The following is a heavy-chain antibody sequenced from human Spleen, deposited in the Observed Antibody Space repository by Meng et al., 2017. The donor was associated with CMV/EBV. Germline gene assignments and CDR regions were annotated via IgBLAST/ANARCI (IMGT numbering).Heavy chain of an antibody. Sequence: SISSSSYYWGWIRQPPGKGLEWIGSIYYSGSTYYNPSLKSRVTISVDTSKNQFSLKLSSVTAADTAVYYCAFSEYDILTGYYSPFDYWGQGTLVTVSS. CDR1: SISSSSYY. D-gene: IGHD3-9*01. CDR2: IYYSGST. CDR3: AFSEYDILTGYYSPFDY. J-gene: IGHJ4*02. V-gene: IGHV4-39*01.